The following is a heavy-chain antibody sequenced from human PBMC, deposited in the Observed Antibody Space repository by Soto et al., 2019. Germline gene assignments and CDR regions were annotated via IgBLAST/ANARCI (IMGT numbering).Heavy chain of an antibody. CDR2: VSAYTGNT. CDR3: ACGGTDCTTARCHDY. CDR1: GYTFTSYG. J-gene: IGHJ4*02. D-gene: IGHD2-8*01. Sequence: QVQLVQSGAEVKKPGASVKVSCKASGYTFTSYGISWVRQAPGQGLEWMGWVSAYTGNTDYAQNLQGRVTMTTDTTDNTADMVLRGLSTEGAAEYDWACGGTDCTTARCHDYWGQGTLVTVSS. V-gene: IGHV1-18*01.